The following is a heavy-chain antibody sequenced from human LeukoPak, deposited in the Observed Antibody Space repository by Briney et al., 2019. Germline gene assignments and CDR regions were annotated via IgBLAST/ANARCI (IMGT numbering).Heavy chain of an antibody. CDR2: IYSGGST. CDR3: ARDVAAAGTGRFYYYYYYMDV. CDR1: GFTVSSNY. D-gene: IGHD6-13*01. J-gene: IGHJ6*03. V-gene: IGHV3-66*01. Sequence: PGGSLRLSCAASGFTVSSNYMSWVRQAPGKGLEWVSVIYSGGSTYYADSVKGRFTISRDNSKNTLYLQMNSLRAEDTAVYYCARDVAAAGTGRFYYYYYYMDVWGKGTTVTVSS.